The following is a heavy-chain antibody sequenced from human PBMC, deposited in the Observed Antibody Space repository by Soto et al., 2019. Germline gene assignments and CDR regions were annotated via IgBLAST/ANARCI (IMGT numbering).Heavy chain of an antibody. CDR3: TTDEAYCSGGSCYNWFDP. J-gene: IGHJ5*02. CDR1: GFTFSNAW. CDR2: IKSKTDGGTT. D-gene: IGHD2-15*01. V-gene: IGHV3-15*01. Sequence: GGSLRLSCAASGFTFSNAWMSWVRQAPGKGLEWVGRIKSKTDGGTTDYAAPVKGRFTISRDDSKNTLYLQMNSLKTEDTAVYYCTTDEAYCSGGSCYNWFDPWGQGTLVTVSS.